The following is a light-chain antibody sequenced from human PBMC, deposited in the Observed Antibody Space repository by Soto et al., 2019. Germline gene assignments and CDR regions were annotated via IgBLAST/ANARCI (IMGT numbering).Light chain of an antibody. CDR1: SSDVGGYNY. J-gene: IGLJ1*01. Sequence: QSVLTQPPSASGSPGQSVTISCTGTSSDVGGYNYVSWYQQHPGKAPKLMIYEVSKRPSGVPDRFSGSKSGNTASLTVSGLQAEDEADYYCRSYAGSNSLGVFGTGTQLTVL. CDR3: RSYAGSNSLGV. CDR2: EVS. V-gene: IGLV2-8*01.